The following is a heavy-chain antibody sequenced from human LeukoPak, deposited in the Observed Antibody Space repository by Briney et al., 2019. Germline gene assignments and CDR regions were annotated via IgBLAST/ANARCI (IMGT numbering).Heavy chain of an antibody. CDR2: INHSGST. D-gene: IGHD3-22*01. CDR3: ARPTSDYYDSSGYYNWFDP. Sequence: PSETLSLTCAVYGGSFSGYYWSWIRQPPGKGLEWIGEINHSGSTNYNPSLKSRVTISVDTSKNRFSLKLSSVTAADTAVYYCARPTSDYYDSSGYYNWFDPWGQGTLVTVSS. V-gene: IGHV4-34*01. CDR1: GGSFSGYY. J-gene: IGHJ5*02.